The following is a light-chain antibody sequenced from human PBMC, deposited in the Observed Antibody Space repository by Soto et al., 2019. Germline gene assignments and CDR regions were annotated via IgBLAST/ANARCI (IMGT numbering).Light chain of an antibody. CDR1: QNINNW. V-gene: IGKV1-5*01. J-gene: IGKJ1*01. Sequence: DFPMTQSPSTLSASVGDRVTITCRASQNINNWVAWYQQKPGKAPKFLIYDASTLQRGVSSRFSGSGFGTEFSLTSNSLQPDDSGSYYCQHTRTFGQGTKVEVK. CDR3: QHTRT. CDR2: DAS.